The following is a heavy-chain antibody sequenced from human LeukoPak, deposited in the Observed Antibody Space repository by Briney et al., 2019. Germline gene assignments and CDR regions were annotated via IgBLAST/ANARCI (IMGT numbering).Heavy chain of an antibody. CDR3: AKDEVGLGGYFDY. J-gene: IGHJ4*02. CDR2: IYSDGST. CDR1: GFTVSNNY. V-gene: IGHV3-53*01. Sequence: GGSLRLSCAASGFTVSNNYMKWVRQAPGKGLEWVSLIYSDGSTYYADSVKGRFTISRDNSKNTLYLQMNSLRAEDTAVYYCAKDEVGLGGYFDYWGQGTLVTVSS. D-gene: IGHD1-26*01.